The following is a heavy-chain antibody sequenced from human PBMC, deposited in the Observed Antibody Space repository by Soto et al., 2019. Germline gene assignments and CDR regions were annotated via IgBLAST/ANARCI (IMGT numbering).Heavy chain of an antibody. CDR2: IDWDDDK. J-gene: IGHJ4*02. V-gene: IGHV2-70*01. CDR3: ARTLDEYGAYQYSFDY. CDR1: GFSLSTSGMC. D-gene: IGHD4-17*01. Sequence: SGPTLVNPTQTLTLTCTFSGFSLSTSGMCVSWIRQPPGKALEWLALIDWDDDKYYSTSLKTRLTISKDTSKNQVVLTMTNMDPVETATYYCARTLDEYGAYQYSFDYWGQGTLVIVSS.